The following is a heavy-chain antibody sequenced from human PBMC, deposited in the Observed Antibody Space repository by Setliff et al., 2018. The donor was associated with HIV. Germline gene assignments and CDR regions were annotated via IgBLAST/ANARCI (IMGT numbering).Heavy chain of an antibody. CDR3: ARGARGYSYG. Sequence: PGGSLRLSCAGSGFTFSRYWMSWVRQAPGKGLEWVANIKQDGSEKYYVESVKGRFTISRDNANNSLYLQMNSLRAEDTAVYYCARGARGYSYGWGQGTLVTVSS. CDR1: GFTFSRYW. J-gene: IGHJ4*02. V-gene: IGHV3-7*01. D-gene: IGHD5-18*01. CDR2: IKQDGSEK.